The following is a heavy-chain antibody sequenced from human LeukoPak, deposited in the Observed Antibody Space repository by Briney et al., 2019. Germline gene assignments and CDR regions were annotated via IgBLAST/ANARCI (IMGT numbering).Heavy chain of an antibody. CDR1: GGTFSSYA. Sequence: SVKLSCKASGGTFSSYAISWVRQAPGQGLEWMGRIIPILGIANYAQKFQGRVTITADKSTSTAYMELSSLRSEDTAVYYCAIRSSGWYTIFDYWGQGTLVTVSS. CDR2: IIPILGIA. J-gene: IGHJ4*02. V-gene: IGHV1-69*04. D-gene: IGHD6-19*01. CDR3: AIRSSGWYTIFDY.